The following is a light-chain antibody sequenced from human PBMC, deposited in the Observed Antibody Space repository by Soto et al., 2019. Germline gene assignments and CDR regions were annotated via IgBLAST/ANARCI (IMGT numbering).Light chain of an antibody. CDR1: QSISTW. CDR3: QQYNSYSGT. Sequence: DIQVTQSPFTLSASVGDRVTITCRASQSISTWVAWYQQKPGKAPKLLIYEASRLENGVPSRFSGSGSGTEFTLTISSLQPDDFATYYCQQYNSYSGTFGQGTKVDIK. CDR2: EAS. V-gene: IGKV1-5*01. J-gene: IGKJ2*01.